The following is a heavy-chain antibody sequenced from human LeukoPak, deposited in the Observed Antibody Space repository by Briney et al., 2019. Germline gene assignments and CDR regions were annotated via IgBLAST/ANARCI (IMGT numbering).Heavy chain of an antibody. CDR1: GFTFSSYS. CDR2: ISSSSYI. CDR3: ARYGDAPGGVGYYYYGMDV. J-gene: IGHJ6*02. D-gene: IGHD4-17*01. V-gene: IGHV3-21*01. Sequence: GGSLRLSCAASGFTFSSYSMNWVRQAPGKGLEWVSSISSSSYIYYADSVKGRFTISRDNAKNSLYLQMNSLRAEDTAVYYCARYGDAPGGVGYYYYGMDVWGQGTTVTVSS.